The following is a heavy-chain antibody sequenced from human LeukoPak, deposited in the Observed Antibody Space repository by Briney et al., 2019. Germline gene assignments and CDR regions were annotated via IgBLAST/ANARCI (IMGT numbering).Heavy chain of an antibody. Sequence: GGSLRLSCAASGFTFGTYGMHWVRQAPGKGLEWLALIWFDGSYEDSADSVKGRFTISRDNSKNTLFLQMNSLRTEGTAVYYCARDLSPTVTTKYTFDYWGQGTLVTVSS. CDR2: IWFDGSYE. V-gene: IGHV3-33*01. CDR1: GFTFGTYG. J-gene: IGHJ4*02. D-gene: IGHD4-17*01. CDR3: ARDLSPTVTTKYTFDY.